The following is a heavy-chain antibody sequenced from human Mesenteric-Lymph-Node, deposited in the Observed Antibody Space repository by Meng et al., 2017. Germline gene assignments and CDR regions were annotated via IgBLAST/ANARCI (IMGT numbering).Heavy chain of an antibody. CDR1: GFTFNNYA. D-gene: IGHD1-26*01. CDR2: IYYSGST. CDR3: AKEGASA. V-gene: IGHV4-30-4*01. J-gene: IGHJ4*02. Sequence: VELFVSGGGLVQPEGSLRLSCAASGFTFNNYAMTWVRQPPGKGLEWIGYIYYSGSTYYNPSLRSRITISVDTSKNQFSLRLRSVTAADTAVYYCAKEGASAWGQGTLVTVSS.